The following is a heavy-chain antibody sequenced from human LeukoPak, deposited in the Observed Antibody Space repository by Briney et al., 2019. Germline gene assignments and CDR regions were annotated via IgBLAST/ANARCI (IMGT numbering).Heavy chain of an antibody. J-gene: IGHJ4*02. CDR1: GYTFTGYY. D-gene: IGHD3-22*01. Sequence: ASVKVSCKASGYTFTGYYMHWVRQAPGQGLEWMGWIHPNSGGTKYAQRFQGRVTVTRDTSISTVYMELSRLRSDDTAVHYCARWGKYYYDSSGYYYWGQGTLVSVSS. V-gene: IGHV1-2*02. CDR3: ARWGKYYYDSSGYYY. CDR2: IHPNSGGT.